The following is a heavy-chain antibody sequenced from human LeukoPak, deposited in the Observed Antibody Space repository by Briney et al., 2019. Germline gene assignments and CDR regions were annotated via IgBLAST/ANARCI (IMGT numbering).Heavy chain of an antibody. CDR1: GYTFTGYY. CDR2: INPNSGGT. D-gene: IGHD6-13*01. CDR3: ARDQGAARGSYYYYMDV. Sequence: ASVKVSCKASGYTFTGYYMHWVRQAPGQGLEWMGWINPNSGGTNYAQKFQGRVTMTRDTSISTAYMELSRLRSDDTAVYYCARDQGAARGSYYYYMDVWGKGTTVTVSS. V-gene: IGHV1-2*02. J-gene: IGHJ6*03.